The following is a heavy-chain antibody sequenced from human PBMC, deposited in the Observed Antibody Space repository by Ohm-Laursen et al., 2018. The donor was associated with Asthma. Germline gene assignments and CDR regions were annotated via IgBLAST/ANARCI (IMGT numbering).Heavy chain of an antibody. Sequence: SLRLSCAASGFTLGDYFMHWVRQGPGEGLLWISHLFPDGRRTNYADAVEGRFTISRDDAQNTVYLQMNSLTVDDTAVYYCARGNLEGLLWGQGTFVTVSS. V-gene: IGHV3-74*01. CDR2: LFPDGRRT. CDR3: ARGNLEGLL. CDR1: GFTLGDYF. J-gene: IGHJ4*02. D-gene: IGHD5-24*01.